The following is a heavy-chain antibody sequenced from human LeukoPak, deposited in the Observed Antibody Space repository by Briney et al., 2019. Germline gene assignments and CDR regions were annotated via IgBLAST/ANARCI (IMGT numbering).Heavy chain of an antibody. V-gene: IGHV3-23*01. CDR2: ISGSGGGST. CDR1: GFTFSTYG. Sequence: GSLRLSCAASGFTFSTYGMSWVRQAPGKGLEWVSAISGSGGGSTYYADSVKGRFTISRDNSKNTLYLQMNSLRAEDTAVYYCAELGITMIGGVWGKGTTVTISS. D-gene: IGHD3-10*02. J-gene: IGHJ6*04. CDR3: AELGITMIGGV.